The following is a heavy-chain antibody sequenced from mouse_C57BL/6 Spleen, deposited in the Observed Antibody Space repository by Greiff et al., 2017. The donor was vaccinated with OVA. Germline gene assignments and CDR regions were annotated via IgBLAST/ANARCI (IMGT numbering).Heavy chain of an antibody. CDR2: INPNNGGT. CDR3: ASNYEGYAMGY. J-gene: IGHJ4*01. V-gene: IGHV1-26*01. CDR1: GYTFTDYY. Sequence: EVQLQQSGPELVKPGASVKISCKASGYTFTDYYMNWVKQSHGKSLEWIGDINPNNGGTSYNQKFKGKATLTVDKSSSTAYMELRSLTSEDSAVYYCASNYEGYAMGYWGQGTSVTVSS. D-gene: IGHD2-1*01.